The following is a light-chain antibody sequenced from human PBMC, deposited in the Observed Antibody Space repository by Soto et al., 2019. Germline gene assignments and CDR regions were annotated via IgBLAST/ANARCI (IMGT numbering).Light chain of an antibody. V-gene: IGKV3-11*01. CDR1: QSVSSY. Sequence: EIVLTQSPATLSLSPGERATLSCRASQSVSSYLLWDQQKSCQAPRLPIYEASNRASGTPARFSGSGSETDFPLTISSLGPEDFAVYYCQQRMNWSLTFGQGTRLEIK. CDR3: QQRMNWSLT. CDR2: EAS. J-gene: IGKJ5*01.